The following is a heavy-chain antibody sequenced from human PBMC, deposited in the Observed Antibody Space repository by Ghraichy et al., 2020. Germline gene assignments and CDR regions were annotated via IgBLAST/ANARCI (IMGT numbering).Heavy chain of an antibody. CDR3: ARLPSGRAAAVDS. CDR1: GFSFSGSA. J-gene: IGHJ4*02. D-gene: IGHD6-13*01. CDR2: IRSKVNKYAT. Sequence: GGSLRLSCAASGFSFSGSAMNWVRQAPGKGLEWVGRIRSKVNKYATTYAASVRGRFIISRNDSDNTASLQMNSLKVEDTAVYYCARLPSGRAAAVDSWGQGTLVTVAS. V-gene: IGHV3-73*01.